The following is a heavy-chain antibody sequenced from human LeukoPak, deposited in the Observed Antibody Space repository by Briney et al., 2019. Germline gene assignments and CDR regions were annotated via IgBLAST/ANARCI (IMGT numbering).Heavy chain of an antibody. V-gene: IGHV3-33*01. CDR1: GFTFSSYG. Sequence: GGSLRLSCAASGFTFSSYGMHWVRQAPGKGLEGVAVIWYDGSNKYYADSVKGRFTISRDNSQNTLYLQMNSLRAEDTAVYYCARGGRYYYDTHFDYWGQGTLVTVSS. CDR3: ARGGRYYYDTHFDY. J-gene: IGHJ4*02. CDR2: IWYDGSNK. D-gene: IGHD3-22*01.